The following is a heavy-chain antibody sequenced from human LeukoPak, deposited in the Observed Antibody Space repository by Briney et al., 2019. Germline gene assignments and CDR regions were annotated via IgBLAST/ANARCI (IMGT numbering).Heavy chain of an antibody. Sequence: ASVKVSCKASGYTFTSYEINWVRQATGHGLEWMGWMSPDSGNTGYAQKFQGRVTMTRNTSISTAYMELSSLISEDPAVYYCAREMMRARWFDPWGQGTLVTVSS. CDR2: MSPDSGNT. CDR3: AREMMRARWFDP. V-gene: IGHV1-8*01. CDR1: GYTFTSYE. J-gene: IGHJ5*02. D-gene: IGHD3-16*01.